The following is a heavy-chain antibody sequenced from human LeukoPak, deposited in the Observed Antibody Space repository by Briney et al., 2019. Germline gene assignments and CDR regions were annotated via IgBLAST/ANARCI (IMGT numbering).Heavy chain of an antibody. CDR1: GYNFANYW. Sequence: GESLKISCKTSGYNFANYWIGWVRQMPGKGLEWMGIIFPADSDSRYSPSFQGQVTISVDKSISTAYLQWTSLKASDTAMYYCAREGRDGYKNPDYWGQGTLVTVSS. CDR2: IFPADSDS. D-gene: IGHD5-24*01. CDR3: AREGRDGYKNPDY. V-gene: IGHV5-51*01. J-gene: IGHJ4*02.